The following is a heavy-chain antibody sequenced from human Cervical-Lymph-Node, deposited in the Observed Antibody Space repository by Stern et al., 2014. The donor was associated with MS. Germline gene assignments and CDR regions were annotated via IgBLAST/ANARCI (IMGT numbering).Heavy chain of an antibody. CDR2: MGDIDRTI. D-gene: IGHD2/OR15-2a*01. CDR1: GFTFSDNF. J-gene: IGHJ4*02. Sequence: QVQLVESGGGLVKPGGSLRLSCAASGFTFSDNFMSWIRLSPGKGLEWLSYMGDIDRTISYADSVKGRFTISRDNAKNSLYLQMNSLRAEDSAVYYCARGGFYAPFDSWGQGTLVTVSS. V-gene: IGHV3-11*01. CDR3: ARGGFYAPFDS.